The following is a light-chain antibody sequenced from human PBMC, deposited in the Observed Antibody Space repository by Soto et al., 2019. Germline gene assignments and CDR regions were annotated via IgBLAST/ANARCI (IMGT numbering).Light chain of an antibody. CDR1: SGDVGGYNY. Sequence: QSALTQPASVSGSPGQSITISCTGTSGDVGGYNYVSWYQQHPGKAPKLMIYDVSDRPSGVSNRFSGSKSGNTASLTISGLQAEDEADYYCSSYTISSTSVVFGGGTKLTVL. CDR2: DVS. J-gene: IGLJ2*01. V-gene: IGLV2-14*03. CDR3: SSYTISSTSVV.